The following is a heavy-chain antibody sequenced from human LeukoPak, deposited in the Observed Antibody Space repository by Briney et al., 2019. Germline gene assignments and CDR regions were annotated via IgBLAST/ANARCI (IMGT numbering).Heavy chain of an antibody. Sequence: LETLSLTCTVSGGSNYWSWIRQPPGKGLEWIAYIHYSGSPHYNPSLKSRVTISIDTSKNQLSLKLNSVTAADTAVYYCARHSNWNGGVDWFDPWGQGTQVTVSS. D-gene: IGHD1-20*01. CDR3: ARHSNWNGGVDWFDP. CDR1: GGSNY. J-gene: IGHJ5*02. CDR2: IHYSGSP. V-gene: IGHV4-59*08.